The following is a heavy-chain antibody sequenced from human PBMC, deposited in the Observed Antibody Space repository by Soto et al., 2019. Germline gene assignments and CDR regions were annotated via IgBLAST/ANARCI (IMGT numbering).Heavy chain of an antibody. Sequence: GGSLRLSCAASGFTFSSYGMHWVRQAPGKGLEWVAVIWYDGSNKYYADSVKGRFTISRDNSKNTLYLQMNSLRAEDTAVYYCARDYYDSSGYAGRVAFDIWGQGTMVTVSS. CDR2: IWYDGSNK. CDR1: GFTFSSYG. D-gene: IGHD3-22*01. J-gene: IGHJ3*02. CDR3: ARDYYDSSGYAGRVAFDI. V-gene: IGHV3-33*01.